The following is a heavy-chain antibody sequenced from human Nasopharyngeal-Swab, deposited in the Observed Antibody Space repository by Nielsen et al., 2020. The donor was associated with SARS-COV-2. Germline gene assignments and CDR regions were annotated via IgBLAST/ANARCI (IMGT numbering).Heavy chain of an antibody. CDR2: ISWNGNIR. J-gene: IGHJ2*01. V-gene: IGHV3-9*01. CDR1: GFTFDDYA. D-gene: IGHD1-20*01. CDR3: ARENNWEALRYFDL. Sequence: SLKISCAASGFTFDDYAMYWVRQAPAKGLEWVSGISWNGNIRGHADSVEGRFTISRDNAKSSLYLQMNSLRVEDTALYYCARENNWEALRYFDLWGRGTLVTISS.